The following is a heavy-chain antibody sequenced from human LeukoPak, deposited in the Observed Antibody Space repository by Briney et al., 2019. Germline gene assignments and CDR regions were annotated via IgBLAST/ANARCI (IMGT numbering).Heavy chain of an antibody. CDR2: IYYSGST. CDR3: ATESEALDDY. CDR1: GGSISSSSYY. Sequence: SETLSLTCTVSGGSISSSSYYWGWIRQPPGNGLEWIGSIYYSGSTYYNPSLKSRVTISVDTSKNQFSLKLSSVTAADTAVYYCATESEALDDYWGQGTLVTVSS. V-gene: IGHV4-39*07. J-gene: IGHJ4*02.